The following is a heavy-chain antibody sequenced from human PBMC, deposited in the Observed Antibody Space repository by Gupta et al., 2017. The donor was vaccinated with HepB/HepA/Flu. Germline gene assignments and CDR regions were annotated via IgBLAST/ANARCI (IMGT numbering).Heavy chain of an antibody. J-gene: IGHJ4*02. Sequence: GRFTVSRDNTKNSLSLQMSSLRADDTAMYYCARGLHRYNIAFDYWGQGNLVTVSS. D-gene: IGHD5-12*01. V-gene: IGHV3-11*01. CDR3: ARGLHRYNIAFDY.